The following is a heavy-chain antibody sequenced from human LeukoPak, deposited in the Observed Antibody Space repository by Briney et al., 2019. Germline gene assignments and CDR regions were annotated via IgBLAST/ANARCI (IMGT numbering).Heavy chain of an antibody. V-gene: IGHV3-48*01. Sequence: RGSLRLSCVVSGFTSTTYSMNWVRQAPGKGLEWISYISSGSGTIHYADSVKGRFTISRDNDKNSLYLQMNSLRAEDTAVYYCARDPAGAGIYYDYWGQGTLVTVSS. CDR2: ISSGSGTI. D-gene: IGHD6-19*01. J-gene: IGHJ4*02. CDR1: GFTSTTYS. CDR3: ARDPAGAGIYYDY.